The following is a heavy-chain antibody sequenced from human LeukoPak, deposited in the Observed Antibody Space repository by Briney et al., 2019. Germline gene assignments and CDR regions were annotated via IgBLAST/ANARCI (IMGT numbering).Heavy chain of an antibody. CDR2: IYYSGST. D-gene: IGHD3-9*01. CDR1: GGSISSYY. Sequence: SETLSLTCTVSGGSISSYYWSWIRQPPGKGLEWIGYIYYSGSTNYNPSLKSRVTISVDTSKNQFSLKLSSVTAADMAVYYCARSAPYYDILTGLRDAFDIWGQGTMVTVSS. V-gene: IGHV4-59*01. J-gene: IGHJ3*02. CDR3: ARSAPYYDILTGLRDAFDI.